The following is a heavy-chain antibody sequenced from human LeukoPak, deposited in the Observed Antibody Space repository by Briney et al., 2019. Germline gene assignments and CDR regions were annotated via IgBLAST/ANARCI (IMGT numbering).Heavy chain of an antibody. V-gene: IGHV3-15*01. CDR3: IANLDD. CDR2: FKSTTDGGPS. CDR1: GLTLSDGW. Sequence: GGSLRLSCRVSGLTLSDGWMRGVRQAPGRGVEGVGFFKSTTDGGPSDYAAPVKGRFSVSRNDSENMLFLHMDSLNIDDTGVYYCIANLDDRGQGTLVPVSS. D-gene: IGHD1-1*01. J-gene: IGHJ4*02.